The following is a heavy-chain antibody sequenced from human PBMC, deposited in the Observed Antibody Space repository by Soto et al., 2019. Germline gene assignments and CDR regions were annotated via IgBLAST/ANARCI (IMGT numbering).Heavy chain of an antibody. CDR3: ARDLAKLGYYCMDV. Sequence: GGSLRLSCAASGFTFSSYWMSWVRQAPGKGLEWVANIKQDGSEKYYVDSVKGRFTISSDNAKNSLYLQMNSLRAEDTAVYYCARDLAKLGYYCMDVWGKGTTVTVSS. CDR2: IKQDGSEK. CDR1: GFTFSSYW. J-gene: IGHJ6*03. D-gene: IGHD1-26*01. V-gene: IGHV3-7*01.